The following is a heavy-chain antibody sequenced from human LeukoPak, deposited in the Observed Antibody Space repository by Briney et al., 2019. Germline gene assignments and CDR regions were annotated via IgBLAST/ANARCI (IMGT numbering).Heavy chain of an antibody. V-gene: IGHV3-21*01. Sequence: GGSLRLSCAASGFTFSSYSMNWVRQAPGKGLEWVSSISRSSSYIYYGDSVKGRFTISRDNAKNSLYLQMNSLRAEDTAVYYCARVVWGWDTAMPTPFDYWGQGTLVAVSS. D-gene: IGHD5-18*01. CDR3: ARVVWGWDTAMPTPFDY. CDR1: GFTFSSYS. CDR2: ISRSSSYI. J-gene: IGHJ4*02.